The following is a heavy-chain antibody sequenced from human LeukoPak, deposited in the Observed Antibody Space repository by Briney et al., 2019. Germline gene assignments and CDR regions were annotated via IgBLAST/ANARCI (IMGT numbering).Heavy chain of an antibody. V-gene: IGHV3-30*18. CDR3: AKAVKYSSGWYDYYYMDV. D-gene: IGHD6-19*01. CDR2: ISYDGSNK. Sequence: GGPLRFSCAASGFTFSSYGMHWVRQAPGKGLEGVAVISYDGSNKYYADSMKGRFTISRDNSKNTLYLQMNSLRAEDTAVYYCAKAVKYSSGWYDYYYMDVWGKGTTVTVSS. J-gene: IGHJ6*03. CDR1: GFTFSSYG.